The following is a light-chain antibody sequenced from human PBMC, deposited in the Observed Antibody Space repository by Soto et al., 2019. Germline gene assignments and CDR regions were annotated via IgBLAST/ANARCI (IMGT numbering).Light chain of an antibody. CDR1: QSVSSSY. CDR2: YAS. V-gene: IGKV3D-20*02. CDR3: QQRSNWSSIT. Sequence: ESVFTQSPSPPSFSPGERATLSCRALQSVSSSYLAWYQHKPGQAPRLLIYYASSRATGIPARFSGSGSGTDFTLTISSLEPEDFAVYSCQQRSNWSSITFGQGTRLEI. J-gene: IGKJ5*01.